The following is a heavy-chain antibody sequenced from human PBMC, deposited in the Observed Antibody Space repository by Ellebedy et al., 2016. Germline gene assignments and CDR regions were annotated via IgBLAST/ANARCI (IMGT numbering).Heavy chain of an antibody. CDR2: ISGAGYTT. CDR1: GISFSNYF. V-gene: IGHV3-23*01. CDR3: RQGHYFDQ. Sequence: GGSLRLSXAPSGISFSNYFMTWIRRAPGKGLEWVATISGAGYTTFFADSVKGRFTISRDNSKNTLYLQMNNLRVDDTALYYCRQGHYFDQWGQGALVTVSS. J-gene: IGHJ4*02.